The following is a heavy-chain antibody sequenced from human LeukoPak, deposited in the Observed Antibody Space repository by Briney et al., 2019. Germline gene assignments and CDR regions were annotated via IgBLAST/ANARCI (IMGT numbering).Heavy chain of an antibody. V-gene: IGHV4-39*07. CDR3: ARAPSIAADDHFDY. D-gene: IGHD6-13*01. CDR1: GGSISSSSYY. CDR2: IFYSGST. J-gene: IGHJ4*02. Sequence: PSETLSLTCTVSGGSISSSSYYWGWIRQPPGKGLEWIGSIFYSGSTYYNPSLKSRVTISVDTSKNQFSLKLSSVTAADTAVYYCARAPSIAADDHFDYWGQGTLVTVSS.